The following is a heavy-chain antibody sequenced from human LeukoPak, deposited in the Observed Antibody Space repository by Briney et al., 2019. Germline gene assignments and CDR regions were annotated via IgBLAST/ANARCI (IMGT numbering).Heavy chain of an antibody. J-gene: IGHJ4*02. D-gene: IGHD2-15*01. Sequence: SETLSLTCIVSGDSISSYYWSWIRQPPGKGLEWIGEINHSGSTNYNPSLKSRVTISVDTSKNQFSLKLSSVTAADTAVYYCARGLSAIVYWGQGTLVTVSS. CDR1: GDSISSYY. CDR2: INHSGST. V-gene: IGHV4-34*01. CDR3: ARGLSAIVY.